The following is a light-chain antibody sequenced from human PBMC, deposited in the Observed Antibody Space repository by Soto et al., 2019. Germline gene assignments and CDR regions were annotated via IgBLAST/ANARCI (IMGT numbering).Light chain of an antibody. Sequence: AIRMTQSPSSLSASTGDRVTITCRASQGISSYLAWYQQKPGQAPKLLIYAASTLQSGLPSRFSGSGSGTDFTLTISCLPSEDFANYYCQQYYRHPRTFGQGTKVEIK. CDR3: QQYYRHPRT. V-gene: IGKV1-8*01. CDR2: AAS. CDR1: QGISSY. J-gene: IGKJ1*01.